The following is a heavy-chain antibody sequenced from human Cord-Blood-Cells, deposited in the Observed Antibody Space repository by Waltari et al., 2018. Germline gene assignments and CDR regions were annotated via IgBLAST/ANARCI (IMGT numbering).Heavy chain of an antibody. CDR1: GYPLTSYG. CDR2: ISAYNGNT. D-gene: IGHD3-10*01. Sequence: QVQLVQSGAEVKKPGASVQVSCKASGYPLTSYGISCVRQPPGQGLEWMGWISAYNGNTNYAQKLQGRVTMTTDTSTSTAYMELRSLRSDDTAVYYCARDFNHGSGSYYFDYWGQGTLVTVSS. CDR3: ARDFNHGSGSYYFDY. V-gene: IGHV1-18*01. J-gene: IGHJ4*02.